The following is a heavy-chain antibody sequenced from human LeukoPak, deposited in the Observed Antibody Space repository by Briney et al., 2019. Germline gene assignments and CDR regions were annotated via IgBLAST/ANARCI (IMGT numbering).Heavy chain of an antibody. D-gene: IGHD5-18*01. J-gene: IGHJ4*02. CDR3: ARELQAMGVTVDY. Sequence: SETLSLTCTVSGGPMCICSYYWGWIRQPPGKGLGRIGSLYYSGRPYNNPSLKSRVTISVDTSKNQFSLKLSSVTAADTAVYCCARELQAMGVTVDYWGQGTLVTVSS. CDR2: LYYSGRP. CDR1: GGPMCICSYY. V-gene: IGHV4-39*07.